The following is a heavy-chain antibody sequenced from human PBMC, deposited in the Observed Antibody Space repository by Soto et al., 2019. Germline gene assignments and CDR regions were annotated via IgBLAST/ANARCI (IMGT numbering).Heavy chain of an antibody. CDR3: AREVVVPAPGASYYYYYMDV. Sequence: GGSLRLSCAASGFTFSSYDMHWVRQATGKGLEWVSAIGTAGDTYYPGSVKGRFTISRENAKNSLYLQMNSLRAGDTAVYYCAREVVVPAPGASYYYYYMDVWGKGTTVTVSS. D-gene: IGHD2-2*01. V-gene: IGHV3-13*01. J-gene: IGHJ6*03. CDR1: GFTFSSYD. CDR2: IGTAGDT.